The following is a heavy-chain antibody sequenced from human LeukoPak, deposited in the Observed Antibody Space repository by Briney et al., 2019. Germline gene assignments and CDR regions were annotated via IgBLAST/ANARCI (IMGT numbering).Heavy chain of an antibody. CDR2: ISWNSGSI. V-gene: IGHV3-9*01. D-gene: IGHD3-22*01. CDR1: GHTFDDYA. J-gene: IGHJ5*02. CDR3: GKDLYYYDSSGYYR. Sequence: PGRSLRLSCAASGHTFDDYAMRGVRHAPGKDLEWVSGISWNSGSIGYADSVKGRFTISRDNAKNSLYLQMNSLRAEDTALYYCGKDLYYYDSSGYYRWGQGTLVTVSS.